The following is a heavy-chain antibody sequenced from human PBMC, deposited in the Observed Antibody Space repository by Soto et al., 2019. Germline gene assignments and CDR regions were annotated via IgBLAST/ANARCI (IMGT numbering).Heavy chain of an antibody. V-gene: IGHV1-46*01. D-gene: IGHD5-18*01. CDR1: GYTFTSYY. CDR2: INPSGGST. CDR3: VRSKGGYSYGTPFDY. Sequence: ASVKVSCKASGYTFTSYYMHWLRQAPGQGLEWMGIINPSGGSTSYAQKFQGRVTMTRDTSTSTVYMELSSLRSEDTALYYCVRSKGGYSYGTPFDYWGQGTLVTVSS. J-gene: IGHJ4*02.